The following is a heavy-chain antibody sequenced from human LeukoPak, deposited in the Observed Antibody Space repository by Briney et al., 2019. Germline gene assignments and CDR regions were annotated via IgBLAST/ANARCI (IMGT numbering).Heavy chain of an antibody. D-gene: IGHD5-24*01. J-gene: IGHJ4*02. CDR2: IYYTGNT. V-gene: IGHV4-30-4*08. CDR1: GFTFSNYD. CDR3: AKEGDGYNYIGY. Sequence: LRLSCAASGFTFSNYDMNWVRQAPGKGLEWIGYIYYTGNTYYNSSLKSRVTISLDTSKDQFSLKLSSVTAADTAVYYCAKEGDGYNYIGYWGQGTLVTVSS.